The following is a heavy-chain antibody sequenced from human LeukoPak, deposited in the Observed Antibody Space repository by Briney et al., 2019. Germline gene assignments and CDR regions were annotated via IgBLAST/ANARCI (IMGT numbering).Heavy chain of an antibody. CDR3: ATPTMRGPSYGYVRLLN. CDR1: GYTFTSFG. D-gene: IGHD5-18*01. CDR2: MNPSSDDT. J-gene: IGHJ4*02. Sequence: ASVKVSCKASGYTFTSFGINWVRQATGQGPEWMGWMNPSSDDTGYAQKFQGRVTFTRDTSTNTAYMELSSLTSEDTAVYYCATPTMRGPSYGYVRLLNWGQGSLVTVSS. V-gene: IGHV1-8*03.